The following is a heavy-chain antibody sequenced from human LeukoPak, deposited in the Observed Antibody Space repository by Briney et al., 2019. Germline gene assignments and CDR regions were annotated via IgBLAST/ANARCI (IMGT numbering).Heavy chain of an antibody. CDR1: GYTFTSYG. CDR3: ARATVVTAYYYYYMDV. D-gene: IGHD4-23*01. V-gene: IGHV1-18*01. Sequence: GASVKVSCKASGYTFTSYGISWVRQAPGQGLEWMGWISAYNGNTNYAQKLQGRVTMTTDTSTGTAYMELRSLRSDDTAVYYCARATVVTAYYYYYMDVWGKGTTVTVSS. CDR2: ISAYNGNT. J-gene: IGHJ6*03.